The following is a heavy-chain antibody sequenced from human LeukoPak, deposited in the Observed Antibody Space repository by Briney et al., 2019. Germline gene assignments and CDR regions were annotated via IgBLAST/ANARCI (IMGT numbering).Heavy chain of an antibody. CDR2: IVVGSGNT. CDR3: ARDRLRYFDWLGENWFDP. Sequence: SVKVSCKASGSTFTSSAMQWVRQARGQRLELIGWIVVGSGNTNYAQKFHERVTITRDMSTNTVYMELRSLRSDDTAVYYCARDRLRYFDWLGENWFDPWGQGTLVTVSS. J-gene: IGHJ5*02. V-gene: IGHV1-58*02. CDR1: GSTFTSSA. D-gene: IGHD3-9*01.